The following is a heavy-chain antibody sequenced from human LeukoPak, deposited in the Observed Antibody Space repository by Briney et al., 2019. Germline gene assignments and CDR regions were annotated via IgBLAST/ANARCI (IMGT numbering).Heavy chain of an antibody. J-gene: IGHJ4*02. CDR1: GFTFSSYS. Sequence: GGSLRLSCAASGFTFSSYSMNWVRQAPGKGLEWVSYISYSSNTIYYADSVKGRFTISRDNAKNSLYLQMNSLRDEDTAVYYCARDSEYSSTWFKDFFDYWGQGTLVTVSS. CDR2: ISYSSNTI. CDR3: ARDSEYSSTWFKDFFDY. D-gene: IGHD6-13*01. V-gene: IGHV3-48*02.